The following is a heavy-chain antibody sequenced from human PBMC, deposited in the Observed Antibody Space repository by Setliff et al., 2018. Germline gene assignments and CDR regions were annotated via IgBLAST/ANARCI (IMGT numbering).Heavy chain of an antibody. D-gene: IGHD5-12*01. J-gene: IGHJ4*02. V-gene: IGHV1-18*01. CDR2: ISAYNGNT. CDR1: GYTFITYG. CDR3: ARDLGDLVATILSFFDY. Sequence: ASVKVSCKASGYTFITYGVNWVRQAPGQGLEWMGWISAYNGNTNYAQNLQDRVTMTTDTSTSTAYMELRSLRSDDTAIYYCARDLGDLVATILSFFDYWGQGTLVTVSS.